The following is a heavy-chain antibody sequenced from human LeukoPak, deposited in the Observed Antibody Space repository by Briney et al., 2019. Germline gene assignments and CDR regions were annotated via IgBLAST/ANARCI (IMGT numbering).Heavy chain of an antibody. CDR3: ARDTHCSGGSCYSNWFDP. D-gene: IGHD2-15*01. V-gene: IGHV3-48*02. Sequence: GESLRLSCAASGFTFSSYSMNWVRQAPGKGLEWVSYISSSSRTIYYADSVKGRFTISRDSAKNSLYLQMNSLRDEDTAVYYCARDTHCSGGSCYSNWFDPWGQGTLVTVSS. J-gene: IGHJ5*02. CDR2: ISSSSRTI. CDR1: GFTFSSYS.